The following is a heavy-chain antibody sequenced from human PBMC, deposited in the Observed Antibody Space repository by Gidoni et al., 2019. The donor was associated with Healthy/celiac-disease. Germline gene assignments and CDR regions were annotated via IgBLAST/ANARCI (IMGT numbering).Heavy chain of an antibody. D-gene: IGHD3-22*01. CDR1: GFTFSSYS. J-gene: IGHJ4*02. Sequence: EVQLVESGGGLVKPGGSLQLSCAAPGFTFSSYSMNWVRQAPGKGLEWVSSISSSSSYIYYADSVKGRFTISRDNAKNSLYLQMNSLRAEDTAVFYCASDYYDSSGYYYYFDYWGQGTLVTVSS. V-gene: IGHV3-21*01. CDR3: ASDYYDSSGYYYYFDY. CDR2: ISSSSSYI.